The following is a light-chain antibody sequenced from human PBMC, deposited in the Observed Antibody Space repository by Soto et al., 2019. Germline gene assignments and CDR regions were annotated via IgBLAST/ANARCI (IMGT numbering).Light chain of an antibody. CDR3: QQYYSTPQT. Sequence: DIVMTQSPDSLAVSLVERATINCKSSQSVLYSSNNKNYLAWYQQKPGQPPKLLIYWASTRESGVPDRFSGSGSGTAFTLTISRLQAEDVAVYYCQQYYSTPQTFGQGTKVEI. CDR2: WAS. J-gene: IGKJ1*01. V-gene: IGKV4-1*01. CDR1: QSVLYSSNNKNY.